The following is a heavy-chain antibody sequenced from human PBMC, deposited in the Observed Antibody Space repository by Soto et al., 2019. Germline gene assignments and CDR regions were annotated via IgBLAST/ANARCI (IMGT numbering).Heavy chain of an antibody. Sequence: EVQLLESGGGLVQPGGSLRLSCAASGFTFSSYAMSWVRQAPGKGLEWVSAISGSGGSTYYADSVKGRFTISRDNSKNTLYLQMNSLRAEDTAVYYCAKGVKGIRYDFWSGPYYFDYWGQGTLVTVSS. CDR2: ISGSGGST. V-gene: IGHV3-23*01. D-gene: IGHD3-3*01. J-gene: IGHJ4*02. CDR3: AKGVKGIRYDFWSGPYYFDY. CDR1: GFTFSSYA.